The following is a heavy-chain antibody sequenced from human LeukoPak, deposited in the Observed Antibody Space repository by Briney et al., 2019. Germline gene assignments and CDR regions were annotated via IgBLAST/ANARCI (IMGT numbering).Heavy chain of an antibody. Sequence: GGSLRLSCAASRFTFDDYAMHWVRQAPRKGLEWVSCIKWNSGSIGYADSVKGRFTISRDNAKNSLYLQMNSLRAEDTAVYYCARDRVNWNYLSSVDYWGQGTLVTVSS. J-gene: IGHJ4*02. V-gene: IGHV3-9*01. CDR3: ARDRVNWNYLSSVDY. D-gene: IGHD1-7*01. CDR1: RFTFDDYA. CDR2: IKWNSGSI.